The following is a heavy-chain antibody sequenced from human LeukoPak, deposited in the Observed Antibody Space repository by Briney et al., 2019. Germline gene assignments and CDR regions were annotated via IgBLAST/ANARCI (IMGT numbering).Heavy chain of an antibody. CDR3: ARDLYSSSWYRNWFDP. CDR1: GGTFSSYA. CDR2: IIPIFGTA. J-gene: IGHJ5*02. Sequence: GASVKVSCKAPGGTFSSYATSWVRQAPGQGLEWMGGIIPIFGTANYAQKFQGRVTITADESTSTAYMELSSLRSEDTAVYYCARDLYSSSWYRNWFDPWGQGTLVTVSS. D-gene: IGHD6-13*01. V-gene: IGHV1-69*13.